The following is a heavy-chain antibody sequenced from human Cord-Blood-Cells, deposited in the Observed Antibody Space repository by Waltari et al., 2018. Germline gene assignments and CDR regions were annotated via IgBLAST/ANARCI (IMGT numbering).Heavy chain of an antibody. V-gene: IGHV1-24*01. CDR2: VDPEDGET. CDR3: AICPEGLLLLYFQH. J-gene: IGHJ1*01. D-gene: IGHD3-3*01. Sequence: QVQLVQSGAEVQKHRASVKVSCKVSGSTLTEFTMHWVRQAPGKGLEWMGGVDPEDGETIYAQKFQGRVTMTEDTSTDTAYMELSSLRSEDTAGYYCAICPEGLLLLYFQHWGQGTLVTVSS. CDR1: GSTLTEFT.